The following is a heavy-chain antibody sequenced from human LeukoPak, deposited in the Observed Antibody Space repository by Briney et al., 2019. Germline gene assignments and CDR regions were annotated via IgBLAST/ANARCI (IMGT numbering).Heavy chain of an antibody. CDR3: ARGVGAVSEHAFDI. V-gene: IGHV1-69*05. D-gene: IGHD1-26*01. CDR1: GYTFTSYD. CDR2: IIPIFGTA. J-gene: IGHJ3*02. Sequence: GASVKVSCKASGYTFTSYDINWVRQAAGQGLEWMGGIIPIFGTANYAQKFQGRVTITTDESTSTAYMELSSLRSEDTAVYYCARGVGAVSEHAFDIWGQGTMVTVSS.